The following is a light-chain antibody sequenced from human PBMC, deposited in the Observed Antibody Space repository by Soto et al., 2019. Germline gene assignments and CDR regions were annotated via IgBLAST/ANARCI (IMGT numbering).Light chain of an antibody. CDR2: RAS. Sequence: EIVLTQSPGTLSLSAGERATLSCRASQTISSSFLAWYQQQPGQAPRLLIYRASRRAPGIPDSVSGSGSWTDFTLTISTLEPEDFPVYYCHQYGSSPLDTFGPGTKVEIK. CDR1: QTISSSF. V-gene: IGKV3-20*01. J-gene: IGKJ3*01. CDR3: HQYGSSPLDT.